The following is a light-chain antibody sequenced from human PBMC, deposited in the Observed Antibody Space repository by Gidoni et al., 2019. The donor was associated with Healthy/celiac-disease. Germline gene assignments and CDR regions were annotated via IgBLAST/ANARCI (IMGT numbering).Light chain of an antibody. CDR2: AAS. CDR1: QSISSY. J-gene: IGKJ2*01. V-gene: IGKV1-39*01. Sequence: DIQMTQSPSSLSASVGDRVTITCRASQSISSYLNWYQQKTGKAPKLLIYAASSLQSGVPSRCSGSGSWTDFTLTISILQPEDFSTYYCQQSYSTLMYTCGQGTKLEIK. CDR3: QQSYSTLMYT.